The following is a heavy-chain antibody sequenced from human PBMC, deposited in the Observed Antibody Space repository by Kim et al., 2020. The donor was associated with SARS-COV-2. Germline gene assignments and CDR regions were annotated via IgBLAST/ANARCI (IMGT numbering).Heavy chain of an antibody. V-gene: IGHV1-69*13. D-gene: IGHD5-18*01. CDR1: GGTFSSYA. CDR2: IIPIFGTA. CDR3: AKSSDYSYGQYYFDY. Sequence: SVKVSCKASGGTFSSYAISWVRQAPGQGLEWMGGIIPIFGTANYAQKFQGRVTITADESTSTAYMELSSLRSEDTAVYYCAKSSDYSYGQYYFDYWGQGTLVTVSS. J-gene: IGHJ4*02.